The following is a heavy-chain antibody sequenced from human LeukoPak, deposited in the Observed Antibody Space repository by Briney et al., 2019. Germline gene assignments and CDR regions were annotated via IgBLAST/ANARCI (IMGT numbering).Heavy chain of an antibody. Sequence: PGRSLRLSCAASGFTFSSYAMHWVRQAPGKGLEWVAVISYDGSNKYYADSVKGRFTISRDNSKNTLYLQMNSLRAEDTAVYYCAAAYGSGRVGLDYWGQGTLVTVSS. CDR2: ISYDGSNK. J-gene: IGHJ4*02. CDR1: GFTFSSYA. D-gene: IGHD3-10*01. V-gene: IGHV3-30-3*01. CDR3: AAAYGSGRVGLDY.